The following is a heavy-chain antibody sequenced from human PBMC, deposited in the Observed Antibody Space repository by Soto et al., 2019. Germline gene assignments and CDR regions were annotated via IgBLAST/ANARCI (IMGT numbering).Heavy chain of an antibody. CDR2: ISACNGNT. Sequence: ASVKVSCKASGYTFTSYGISWVRQAPGQGLEWMGWISACNGNTNYAQKLEGRGTMTTDTSTSAAYMELRSLRSDDTAVYSCARGLDDGSGSYYPIMDVWGKGNTVTVSS. J-gene: IGHJ6*03. CDR3: ARGLDDGSGSYYPIMDV. CDR1: GYTFTSYG. V-gene: IGHV1-18*01. D-gene: IGHD3-10*01.